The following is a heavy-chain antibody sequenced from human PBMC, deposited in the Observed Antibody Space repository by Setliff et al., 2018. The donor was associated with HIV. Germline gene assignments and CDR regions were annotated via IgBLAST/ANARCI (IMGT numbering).Heavy chain of an antibody. CDR1: GGSITSGDYH. J-gene: IGHJ4*02. D-gene: IGHD5-12*01. CDR3: ARQNSGYAPGPFDY. CDR2: IYYTGDT. Sequence: SETLSLTCTVSGGSITSGDYHWSWIRQPPGKGLEWIGYIYYTGDTYYRSSLESRVTISVDTSNNQFSLRLKSVTAADTAVYYCARQNSGYAPGPFDYWGQGTLVTVSS. V-gene: IGHV4-30-4*08.